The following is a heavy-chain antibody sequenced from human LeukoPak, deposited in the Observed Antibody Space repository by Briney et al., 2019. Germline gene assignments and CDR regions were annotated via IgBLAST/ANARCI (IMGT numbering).Heavy chain of an antibody. V-gene: IGHV1-3*01. D-gene: IGHD1-1*01. Sequence: GSVKVSCKASGYTFTSYAMHWVRQAPGQRLEWMGWINACNGNTKYSQKFQGRVTITRDTSASTAYMELSRLRSDDTAVYYCAPRSTTGTGAFDYWGQGTLVTVSS. CDR3: APRSTTGTGAFDY. CDR1: GYTFTSYA. J-gene: IGHJ4*02. CDR2: INACNGNT.